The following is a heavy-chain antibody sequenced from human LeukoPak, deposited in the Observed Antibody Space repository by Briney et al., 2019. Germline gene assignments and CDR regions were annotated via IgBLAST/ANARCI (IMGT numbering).Heavy chain of an antibody. CDR1: GYSISSGYY. CDR2: IYHSGST. D-gene: IGHD3-22*01. Sequence: NTSETLSLTCTVSGYSISSGYYWGWIRQPPGKGLEWIGSIYHSGSTYYNPSLKSRVTISVDTSKNQFSLKLSSVTAADTAVYYCARVRMGSGYVAFDIWGQGTMVTVSS. V-gene: IGHV4-38-2*02. J-gene: IGHJ3*02. CDR3: ARVRMGSGYVAFDI.